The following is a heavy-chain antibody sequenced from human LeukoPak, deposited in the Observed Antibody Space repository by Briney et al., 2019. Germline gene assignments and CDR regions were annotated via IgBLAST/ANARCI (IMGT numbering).Heavy chain of an antibody. D-gene: IGHD7-27*01. CDR1: GYTFSIYY. V-gene: IGHV1-46*01. Sequence: GASVKVSCKASGYTFSIYYMHWVRQAPGQGLEWMGIINPSGGSTSYAQKFQGRVTMTRDTSTSTVYMELSSLRSEDTAVYYCATVGNWDYFDYWGQGTLVTVSS. J-gene: IGHJ4*02. CDR3: ATVGNWDYFDY. CDR2: INPSGGST.